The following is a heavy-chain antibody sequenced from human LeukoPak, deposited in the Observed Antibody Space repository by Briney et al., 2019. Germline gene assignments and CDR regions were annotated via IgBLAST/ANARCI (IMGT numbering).Heavy chain of an antibody. V-gene: IGHV1-69*05. Sequence: SVKVSCKASGGTFSSYAISWVRQAPGQGLEWMGGIIPIFGTANYAQKFQGRVTITTDESTSTAYMELSSLRSEDTAVYYCAREYSSGWYPEYFQHWGQGTLVTVSS. CDR1: GGTFSSYA. CDR2: IIPIFGTA. J-gene: IGHJ1*01. D-gene: IGHD6-19*01. CDR3: AREYSSGWYPEYFQH.